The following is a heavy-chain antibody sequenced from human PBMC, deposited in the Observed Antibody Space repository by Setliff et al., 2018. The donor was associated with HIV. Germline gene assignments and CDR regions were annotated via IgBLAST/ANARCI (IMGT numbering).Heavy chain of an antibody. CDR2: IFYSGST. Sequence: KASETLSLTCTVSGGSISRSSYYWGWIRQPPGKGLEWVGSIFYSGSTYYNPSLKSRVTMYVDTSKSQFSPKLKSVTAADTAVYYCARHPDTLTGFGWFDPWGQGILVTVSS. J-gene: IGHJ5*02. CDR3: ARHPDTLTGFGWFDP. V-gene: IGHV4-39*01. CDR1: GGSISRSSYY. D-gene: IGHD3-9*01.